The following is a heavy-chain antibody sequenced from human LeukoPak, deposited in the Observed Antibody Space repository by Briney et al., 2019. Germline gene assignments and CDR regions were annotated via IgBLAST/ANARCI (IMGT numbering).Heavy chain of an antibody. V-gene: IGHV4-39*01. J-gene: IGHJ4*02. CDR3: ARRGSSSSTLDYYFDY. Sequence: SETLSLTCTVSGGSISSNIHYWGWIRQPPGKGLEWIGSIYYSGSTYYNPSLKSRVTISVDTPKNQFSLKLSSVTAADTAVYYCARRGSSSSTLDYYFDYWGQGTLVTVSS. CDR2: IYYSGST. D-gene: IGHD6-6*01. CDR1: GGSISSNIHY.